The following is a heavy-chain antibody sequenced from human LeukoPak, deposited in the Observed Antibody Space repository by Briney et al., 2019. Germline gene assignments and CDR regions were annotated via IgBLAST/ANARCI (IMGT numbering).Heavy chain of an antibody. Sequence: GASVTVSFKSSGYTFTNHPIHWVRQAPGQGLEWMGWINPNSGDTNYVQKFQGRVTMTRDPSISTAYMELSGLRADDTAVYYCARERYTAYGNFDYWGQGTQVTVSS. D-gene: IGHD5-12*01. V-gene: IGHV1-2*02. CDR3: ARERYTAYGNFDY. CDR1: GYTFTNHP. J-gene: IGHJ4*02. CDR2: INPNSGDT.